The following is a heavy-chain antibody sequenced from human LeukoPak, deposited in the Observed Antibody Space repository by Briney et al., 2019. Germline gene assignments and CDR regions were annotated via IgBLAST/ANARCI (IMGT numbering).Heavy chain of an antibody. V-gene: IGHV4-39*01. CDR1: GGSISSSSYY. D-gene: IGHD3-10*01. CDR2: IYYSGST. CDR3: ARLLRFGELLSTGWFDP. Sequence: SETLSLTCTVSGGSISSSSYYWGWIRQPPGKGLEWIGSIYYSGSTYYNPSLKSRVTISVDTSKNQFSLKLSSVTAADTAVYYCARLLRFGELLSTGWFDPWGQGTLVTVSS. J-gene: IGHJ5*02.